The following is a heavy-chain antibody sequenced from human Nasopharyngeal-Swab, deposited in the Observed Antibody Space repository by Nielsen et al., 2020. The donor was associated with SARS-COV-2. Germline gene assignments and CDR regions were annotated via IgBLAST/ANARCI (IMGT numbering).Heavy chain of an antibody. D-gene: IGHD1-26*01. J-gene: IGHJ4*02. CDR3: ARAEFYSGSYFGY. CDR1: GGSISSYY. Sequence: LRLSCTVSGGSISSYYWSWIRQPAGKGLEWIGRSYTSGSTNYNTSLKSRVTMSVDTSKNQFSLKLSSVTAADTAVYYCARAEFYSGSYFGYGGQGTLVTVSS. CDR2: SYTSGST. V-gene: IGHV4-4*07.